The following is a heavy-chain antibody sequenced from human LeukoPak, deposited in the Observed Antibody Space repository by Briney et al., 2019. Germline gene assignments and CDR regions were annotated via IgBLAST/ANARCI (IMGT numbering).Heavy chain of an antibody. CDR1: GFTFSSYS. CDR3: ARWGRYDSSAGTIDY. CDR2: ISSSSSYI. J-gene: IGHJ4*02. V-gene: IGHV3-21*01. Sequence: GGSLRLSCAASGFTFSSYSMNWVRQAPGKGLEWVSSISSSSSYIYYADSVKGRFNISRDNAKNSLYLQMNSLRAEDTAVYYCARWGRYDSSAGTIDYWGQGTLVTVSS. D-gene: IGHD3-22*01.